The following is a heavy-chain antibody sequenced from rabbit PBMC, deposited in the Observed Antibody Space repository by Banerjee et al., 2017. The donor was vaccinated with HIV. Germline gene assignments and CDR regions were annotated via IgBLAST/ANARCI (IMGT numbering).Heavy chain of an antibody. CDR3: ARDGSNGDVRFNL. J-gene: IGHJ4*01. V-gene: IGHV1S45*01. D-gene: IGHD4-2*01. CDR2: TNIGSGKT. Sequence: QEQLVESGGGLVQPEGSLTLTCTASGFSFSGGYYMCWVRQAPGKGLEWIGCTNIGSGKTYYANWAKGRLTISKTSSTTVTLQMTSLTAADTATYFCARDGSNGDVRFNLWGPGTLVTVS. CDR1: GFSFSGGYY.